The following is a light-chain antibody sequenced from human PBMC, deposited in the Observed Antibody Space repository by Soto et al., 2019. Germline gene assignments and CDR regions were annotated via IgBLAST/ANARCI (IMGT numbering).Light chain of an antibody. Sequence: ENVLTQSPGTLSLSPGEGATLSCRASQSVSTSYLAWYQHKRGQAPRLLIYGTSTRASGIPDRFSGSGSGKDFTLTISRLVPEDFAVYYCQQYGSFPLTFGGGTKVEI. CDR1: QSVSTSY. CDR2: GTS. V-gene: IGKV3-20*01. CDR3: QQYGSFPLT. J-gene: IGKJ4*01.